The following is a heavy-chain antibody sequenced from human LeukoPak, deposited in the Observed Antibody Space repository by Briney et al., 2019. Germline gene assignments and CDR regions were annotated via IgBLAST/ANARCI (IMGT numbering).Heavy chain of an antibody. V-gene: IGHV3-23*01. CDR3: AKSARTNWNYVLDAFDI. Sequence: PGGSLRLSCAASGFTFNNYAMDWVRQAPGKGLEWVAAISDSGGSTYYADSVKGRFTISRDNSKNTLSLQMSSLRAEDTAVYYCAKSARTNWNYVLDAFDIWGQGTMVTVSS. CDR2: ISDSGGST. D-gene: IGHD1-7*01. J-gene: IGHJ3*02. CDR1: GFTFNNYA.